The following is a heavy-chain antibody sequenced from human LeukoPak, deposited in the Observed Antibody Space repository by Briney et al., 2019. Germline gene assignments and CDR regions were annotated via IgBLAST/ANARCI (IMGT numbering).Heavy chain of an antibody. V-gene: IGHV3-7*01. J-gene: IGHJ6*02. Sequence: PGGSLRLSCAASGFTFSSYWMSWVRQAPGKGLEWVANIKQDGSEKYYVDSVKGRFTISRDNAKNSLYLQMNSLRAEDTAVYHCARVELWFGEHAGYYYYGMDVWGQGTTVTVSS. CDR2: IKQDGSEK. D-gene: IGHD3-10*01. CDR3: ARVELWFGEHAGYYYYGMDV. CDR1: GFTFSSYW.